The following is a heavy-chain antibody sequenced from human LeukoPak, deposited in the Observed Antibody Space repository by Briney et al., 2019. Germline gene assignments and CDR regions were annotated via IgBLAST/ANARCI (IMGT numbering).Heavy chain of an antibody. CDR3: ARGRRVGLAKYPILNAFFDY. J-gene: IGHJ4*02. V-gene: IGHV4-34*01. CDR1: GGSFSGYY. D-gene: IGHD1-14*01. Sequence: SETLSLTCAVYGGSFSGYYRSWIRQPPGKGLEWIGEINHSGSTNYNPSHKSRVTISVDTSKNQFALNLNSMTAADTAVYYCARGRRVGLAKYPILNAFFDYWGQGTLVTVSS. CDR2: INHSGST.